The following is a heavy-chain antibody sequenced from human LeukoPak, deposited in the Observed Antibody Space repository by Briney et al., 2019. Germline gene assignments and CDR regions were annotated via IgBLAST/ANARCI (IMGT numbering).Heavy chain of an antibody. CDR2: IWYDGSNK. CDR3: ARAVGPYDY. CDR1: GFTFTDHY. V-gene: IGHV3-33*01. Sequence: SCKASGFTFTDHYMHWVRQAPGKGLEWVAVIWYDGSNKYYADSVKGRFTISRDNSKNTLYLQMNSLRAEDTGVYYCARAVGPYDYWGQGTLVTVSS. J-gene: IGHJ4*02. D-gene: IGHD3-10*01.